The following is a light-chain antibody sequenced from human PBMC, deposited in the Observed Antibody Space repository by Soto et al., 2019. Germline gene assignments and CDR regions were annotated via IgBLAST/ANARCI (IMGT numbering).Light chain of an antibody. J-gene: IGKJ1*01. Sequence: EIVMTQSPATLSVSPGERATLSCRASQSVSSKLAWYQQKPGQGPRLLSYGASTRATGIPARFSGSGSGTEFTLTISSLQSEDFAVYYCQHYSTWLWTFGQGTKVEIK. CDR3: QHYSTWLWT. CDR2: GAS. V-gene: IGKV3-15*01. CDR1: QSVSSK.